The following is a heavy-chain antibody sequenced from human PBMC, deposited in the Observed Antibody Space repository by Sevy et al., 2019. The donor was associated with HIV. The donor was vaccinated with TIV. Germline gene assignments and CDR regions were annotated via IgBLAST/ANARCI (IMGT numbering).Heavy chain of an antibody. Sequence: GGSLRLSCAASGFTFSSYAMHWVRQAPGKGLEWVAVISYDGSNKYYADSVKGRFTISRDNSKNTLYLQMNSLRAEDTAVYYCARWGEDYYDSSGHRPGMDVWGQGTTVTVSS. CDR3: ARWGEDYYDSSGHRPGMDV. CDR1: GFTFSSYA. J-gene: IGHJ6*02. CDR2: ISYDGSNK. V-gene: IGHV3-30*04. D-gene: IGHD3-22*01.